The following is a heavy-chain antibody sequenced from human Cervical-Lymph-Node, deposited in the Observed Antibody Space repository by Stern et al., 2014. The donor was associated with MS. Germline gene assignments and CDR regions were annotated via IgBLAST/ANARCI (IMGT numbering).Heavy chain of an antibody. CDR1: GYTLTELS. Sequence: VQLLESGAEVKKPGASVKVSCKVSGYTLTELSMHWVRQAPGKGLEWMGGFDPEDGETIYAQKFQGRVTMTEDTSTDTAYMELSSLRSEDTAVYYCAGMIRDDWYFDLWGRGTLVTVSS. CDR3: AGMIRDDWYFDL. D-gene: IGHD3-10*01. CDR2: FDPEDGET. V-gene: IGHV1-24*01. J-gene: IGHJ2*01.